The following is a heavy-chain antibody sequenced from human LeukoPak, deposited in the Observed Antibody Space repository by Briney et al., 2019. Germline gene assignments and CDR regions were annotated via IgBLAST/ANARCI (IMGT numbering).Heavy chain of an antibody. CDR2: INANSGGT. D-gene: IGHD3-9*01. CDR3: ARSSRYDIWTGYPY. V-gene: IGHV1-2*02. CDR1: GYTFTGYY. Sequence: ASVKVSCKASGYTFTGYYMHWVRQAPGQGLEWMGWINANSGGTNYAQKFQGRVTMTRDTSISTAYMELSRLRSDDTAVYYCARSSRYDIWTGYPYWGQGTLVTVSP. J-gene: IGHJ4*02.